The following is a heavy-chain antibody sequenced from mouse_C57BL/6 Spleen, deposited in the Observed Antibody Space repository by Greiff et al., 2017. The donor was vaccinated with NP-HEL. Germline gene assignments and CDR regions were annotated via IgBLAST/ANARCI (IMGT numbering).Heavy chain of an antibody. CDR1: GFTFSDYG. CDR3: AEDGNYRYWYFDV. CDR2: ISSGSSTI. V-gene: IGHV5-17*01. J-gene: IGHJ1*03. Sequence: EVQLVESGGGLVKPGGSLKLSCAASGFTFSDYGMHWVRQAPEKGLEWVAYISSGSSTIYYADTVKGRFTISRDNAKNTLFLQMTSLRSEDTAMYYCAEDGNYRYWYFDVWGTGTTVTVSS. D-gene: IGHD2-1*01.